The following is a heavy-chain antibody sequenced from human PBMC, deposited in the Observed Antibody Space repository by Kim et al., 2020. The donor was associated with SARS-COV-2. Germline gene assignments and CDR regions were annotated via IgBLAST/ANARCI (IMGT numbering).Heavy chain of an antibody. CDR3: AKDRVSGDGFWEFDN. J-gene: IGHJ5*02. CDR2: IVGSAGT. CDR1: GFNFDSYA. D-gene: IGHD3-3*01. V-gene: IGHV3-23*01. Sequence: GGSLRLSCAASGFNFDSYAMSWVRQAPGKGLEWVSGIVGSAGTYYATSARGRFTISRDSSKNTVHLQMNSLRAEDTAIYYCAKDRVSGDGFWEFDNWGQGTLVTVSS.